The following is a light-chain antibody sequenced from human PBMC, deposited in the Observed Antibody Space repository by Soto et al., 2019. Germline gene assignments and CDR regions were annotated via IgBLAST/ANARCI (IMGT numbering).Light chain of an antibody. CDR1: QTSRTF. CDR2: AAS. J-gene: IGKJ5*01. V-gene: IGKV1-39*01. CDR3: QHYGAAPIT. Sequence: IQIPQSASSLSASLAYRSTMTWRASQTSRTFLNWYQQIPGKAPRLLIYAASSLQSGVPSSFSGSESGTDFTLTISNLQPEDFALYYCQHYGAAPITFGQGTRLEIK.